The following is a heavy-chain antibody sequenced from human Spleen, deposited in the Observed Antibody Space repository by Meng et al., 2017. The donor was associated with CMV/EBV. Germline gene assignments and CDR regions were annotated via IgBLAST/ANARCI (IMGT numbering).Heavy chain of an antibody. CDR2: IYYSGST. CDR1: GGSISSSSYY. J-gene: IGHJ4*02. CDR3: ARVVRSSGTYYKTFDI. V-gene: IGHV4-39*01. Sequence: SETLSLTCTVSGGSISSSSYYWGWIRQPPGKGLEWIGSIYYSGSTYYNPSLKSRVTISVDTSKNQFSLKLRSVTAADTAVYYCARVVRSSGTYYKTFDIWGQGNMVTVSS. D-gene: IGHD3-10*01.